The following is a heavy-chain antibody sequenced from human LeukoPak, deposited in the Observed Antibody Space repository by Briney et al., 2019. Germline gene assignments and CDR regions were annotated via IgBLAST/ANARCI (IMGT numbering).Heavy chain of an antibody. CDR3: ARDVGRYTYGYRPTEVYWYFDL. CDR2: MYTSGST. J-gene: IGHJ2*01. V-gene: IGHV4-61*02. D-gene: IGHD5-18*01. CDR1: GGSISSGRYY. Sequence: SETLSLTCTVSGGSISSGRYYWTWIRQPAGKGLEWIGRMYTSGSTNYNPSLQSRVTIAVDTSKNEFSLRLISVTSVDTAVYYCARDVGRYTYGYRPTEVYWYFDLWGRGTLVTVSS.